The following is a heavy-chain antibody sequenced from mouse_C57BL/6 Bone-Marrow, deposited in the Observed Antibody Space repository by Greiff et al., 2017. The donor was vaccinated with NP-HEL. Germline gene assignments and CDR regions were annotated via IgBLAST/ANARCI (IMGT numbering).Heavy chain of an antibody. CDR2: IDPSDSYT. V-gene: IGHV1-69*01. CDR1: GYTFTSYW. CDR3: ARCEDFDY. J-gene: IGHJ2*01. Sequence: QVQLQQPGAELVMPGASVKLSCKASGYTFTSYWMHWVKQRPGQGLEWIGEIDPSDSYTNYNQKFKGKSTLTVDKSSSTAYMQLSSLTSEDSAVYYCARCEDFDYWGQGTTLTVSS.